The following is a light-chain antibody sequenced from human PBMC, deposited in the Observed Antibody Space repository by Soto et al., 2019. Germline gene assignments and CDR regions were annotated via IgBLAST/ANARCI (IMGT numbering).Light chain of an antibody. CDR1: QSVLSSSNNKNS. V-gene: IGKV4-1*01. J-gene: IGKJ4*01. CDR2: WAS. CDR3: QQDYNSLS. Sequence: DIVMTQSPDSLAVSLGERATINCKSSQSVLSSSNNKNSLAWYQQRPGQPPKLLIHWASARESGVPDRFSGSGSGTDFTLTISSLQPEDFALYYCQQDYNSLSFGGGTKVDIK.